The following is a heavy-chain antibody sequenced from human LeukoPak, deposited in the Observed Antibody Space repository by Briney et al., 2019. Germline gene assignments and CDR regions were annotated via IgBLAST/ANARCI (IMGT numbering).Heavy chain of an antibody. V-gene: IGHV5-51*01. CDR1: GYSFTSYW. CDR2: IYPGDSDT. CDR3: ARVVVVPAAISSAFDY. Sequence: KTGESLKISCKGSGYSFTSYWIGWVRQMPGKGLEWMGIIYPGDSDTRYSPSFQGQVTISADKSISTAYLQWSSLKASDTAMYYCARVVVVPAAISSAFDYWGQGTLVTVSS. J-gene: IGHJ4*02. D-gene: IGHD2-2*01.